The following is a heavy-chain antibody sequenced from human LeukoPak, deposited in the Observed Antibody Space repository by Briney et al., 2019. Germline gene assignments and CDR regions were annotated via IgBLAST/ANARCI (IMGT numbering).Heavy chain of an antibody. D-gene: IGHD1-1*01. CDR1: GGSFSGYY. V-gene: IGHV4-34*01. CDR3: ARGQTGTTFRGGYYGMDV. J-gene: IGHJ6*02. CDR2: INHSGST. Sequence: SETLSLTCAVYGGSFSGYYWSWIRQPPGKGLEWIGEINHSGSTNYNPSLKSRVTISVDTSKNQFSLKLSSVTAADTAVYYCARGQTGTTFRGGYYGMDVWGQGTTATVSS.